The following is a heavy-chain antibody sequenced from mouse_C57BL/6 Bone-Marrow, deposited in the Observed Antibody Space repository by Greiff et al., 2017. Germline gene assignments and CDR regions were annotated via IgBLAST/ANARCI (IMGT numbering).Heavy chain of an antibody. CDR1: GYTFTDYE. D-gene: IGHD6-1*01. CDR2: IDPETGGT. Sequence: VQLQQSGAELVRPGASVTLSCKASGYTFTDYEMHWVKQTPVHGLEWIGAIDPETGGTAYNQKFKGKAILTADKSSSTAYMALRSLTSEDSAVYYCTRRGSPDMDYWGQGTSVTVSS. J-gene: IGHJ4*01. V-gene: IGHV1-15*01. CDR3: TRRGSPDMDY.